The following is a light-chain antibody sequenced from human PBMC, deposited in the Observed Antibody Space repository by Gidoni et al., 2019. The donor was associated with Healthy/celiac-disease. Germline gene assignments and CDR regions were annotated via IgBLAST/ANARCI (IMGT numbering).Light chain of an antibody. Sequence: SPGERATLSCRASQSVSSSYLACYQQKPGQAPRLLIYGASSRATGIPDRFSGSGYGTDFTLTISRLEPEDFAVYYCQQYGRSPQVTFGQGTRLEIK. CDR1: QSVSSSY. V-gene: IGKV3-20*01. CDR3: QQYGRSPQVT. CDR2: GAS. J-gene: IGKJ5*01.